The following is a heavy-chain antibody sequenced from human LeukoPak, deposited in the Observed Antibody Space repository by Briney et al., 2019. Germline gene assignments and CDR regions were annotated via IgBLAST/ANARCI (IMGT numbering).Heavy chain of an antibody. V-gene: IGHV3-21*01. CDR1: GFTFSNAW. Sequence: GGSLRLSCAASGFTFSNAWMNWVRQAPGKGLEWVSSISSSSSYIYYADSVKGRFTISRDNAKNSLYLQINSLRAEDTAVYYCARDLLSGYSYGDYWGQGTLVTVSS. J-gene: IGHJ4*02. CDR3: ARDLLSGYSYGDY. D-gene: IGHD5-18*01. CDR2: ISSSSSYI.